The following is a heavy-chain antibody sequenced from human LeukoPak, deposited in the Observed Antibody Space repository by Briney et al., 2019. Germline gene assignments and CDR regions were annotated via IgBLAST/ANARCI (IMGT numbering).Heavy chain of an antibody. CDR3: ARGTWTQAAWFDP. CDR2: SGST. D-gene: IGHD5-18*01. CDR1: GYSISSGYY. J-gene: IGHJ5*02. V-gene: IGHV4-38-2*02. Sequence: SETLSLTCTVSGYSISSGYYWGWIRQPPGKGLEWIGSGSTNYNPSLKSRVTISVDTSKNQFSLKLSSVTAADTAVYYCARGTWTQAAWFDPWGQGTLVTVSS.